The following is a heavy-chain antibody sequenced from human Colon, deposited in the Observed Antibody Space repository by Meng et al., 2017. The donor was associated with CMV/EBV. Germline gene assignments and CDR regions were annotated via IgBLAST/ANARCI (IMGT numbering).Heavy chain of an antibody. CDR2: VYISGNT. Sequence: VQLRESGPGLVKPSGTRPLTCTVPGASITSYYWSWIRQPAGKGLEWIGRVYISGNTNYNPSLKSRVTMSIDTSKNQLSLNIRSVTAADTAVYYCARDSNLSGLAYWGQGTLVTVSS. CDR1: GASITSYY. V-gene: IGHV4-4*07. D-gene: IGHD3-10*01. J-gene: IGHJ4*02. CDR3: ARDSNLSGLAY.